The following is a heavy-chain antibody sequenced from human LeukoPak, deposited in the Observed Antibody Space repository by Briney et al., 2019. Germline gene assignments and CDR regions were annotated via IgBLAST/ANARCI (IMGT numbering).Heavy chain of an antibody. V-gene: IGHV5-51*01. Sequence: GESLKISCKGSGYSFTNYWIGWVRQMPGKGLEWMGIIYPGDSDTRYSPSFQGQVTISADKSISTAYLQWSSLKASDTAMYYCATCRDGYTQGYYFDYWGQGTLVTVSS. J-gene: IGHJ4*02. D-gene: IGHD5-24*01. CDR1: GYSFTNYW. CDR3: ATCRDGYTQGYYFDY. CDR2: IYPGDSDT.